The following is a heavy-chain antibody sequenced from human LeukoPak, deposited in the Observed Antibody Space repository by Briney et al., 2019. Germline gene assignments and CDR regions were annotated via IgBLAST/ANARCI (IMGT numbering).Heavy chain of an antibody. Sequence: ASVKVSCKASGYTFINYTINWLRLAPGQWLEWMGWIDTNTGNPTYAQGFAGRFVFSLDTSVTTTYLQISSLKAEDTAVYYCTRGRDTTGYFVYWGQGTLVTVSS. V-gene: IGHV7-4-1*02. CDR3: TRGRDTTGYFVY. CDR1: GYTFINYT. J-gene: IGHJ4*02. CDR2: IDTNTGNP. D-gene: IGHD3-22*01.